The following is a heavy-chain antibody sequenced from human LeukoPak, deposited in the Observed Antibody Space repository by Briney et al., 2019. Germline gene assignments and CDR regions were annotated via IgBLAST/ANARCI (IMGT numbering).Heavy chain of an antibody. Sequence: PGGSLTLSCAASGFTFSLYWMTWVRQHPGRGLEWVANIKQDGSEKFYLDSVKGRFTISKDNAKNAVYLQMNSLRAEDTAVYYCARGIRLLWFGELVSGHWGQGTLVTVSS. CDR2: IKQDGSEK. CDR1: GFTFSLYW. V-gene: IGHV3-7*01. D-gene: IGHD3-10*01. CDR3: ARGIRLLWFGELVSGH. J-gene: IGHJ4*02.